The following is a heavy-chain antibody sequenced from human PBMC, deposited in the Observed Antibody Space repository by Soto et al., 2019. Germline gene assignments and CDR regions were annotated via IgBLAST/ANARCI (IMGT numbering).Heavy chain of an antibody. V-gene: IGHV6-1*01. CDR2: TYYRSKWYN. Sequence: SQTLSLTCAISGDSVSSNSAAWNWIRQSPSRGLEWLGRTYYRSKWYNDYAVSVKSRITINPDTSKNQISLQLNSVTPEDTAVYYCGSCCGIYGAFCYHFDYWGLGILVTVRS. CDR1: GDSVSSNSAA. CDR3: GSCCGIYGAFCYHFDY. J-gene: IGHJ4*02. D-gene: IGHD2-21*01.